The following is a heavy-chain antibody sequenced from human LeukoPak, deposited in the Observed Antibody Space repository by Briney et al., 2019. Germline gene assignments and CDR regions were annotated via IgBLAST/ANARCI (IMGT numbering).Heavy chain of an antibody. J-gene: IGHJ4*02. CDR2: ISYDGSNK. Sequence: GGSLRLSCAASGFTFSSYAMSWVRQAPGKGLEWVAVISYDGSNKYYADSVKGRFTISRDNSKNTLYLQMNSLRAEDTAVHYCARKMATMVYFDYWGQGTLVTVSS. CDR1: GFTFSSYA. D-gene: IGHD5-24*01. CDR3: ARKMATMVYFDY. V-gene: IGHV3-30-3*01.